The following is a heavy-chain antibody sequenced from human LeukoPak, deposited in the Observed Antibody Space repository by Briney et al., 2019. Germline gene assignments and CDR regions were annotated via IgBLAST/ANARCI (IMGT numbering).Heavy chain of an antibody. CDR3: AKDRGGGVPFDY. Sequence: GGSLGLSCAASGFTFSSYAMHWVRQAPGKGLEYVSAISSNGGSTYYANSVKGRFTISRDNSKNTLYLQMGSLRAEDTAVYYCAKDRGGGVPFDYWGQGTLVPVSS. D-gene: IGHD3-16*01. J-gene: IGHJ4*02. V-gene: IGHV3-64*01. CDR2: ISSNGGST. CDR1: GFTFSSYA.